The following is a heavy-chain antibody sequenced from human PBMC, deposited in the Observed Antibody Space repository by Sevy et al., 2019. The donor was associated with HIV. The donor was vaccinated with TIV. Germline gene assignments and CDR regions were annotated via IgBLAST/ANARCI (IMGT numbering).Heavy chain of an antibody. CDR1: GGSISSGSYY. CDR2: IYTSGST. J-gene: IGHJ6*02. D-gene: IGHD4-17*01. Sequence: SETLSLTCTVSGGSISSGSYYWSWIRQPAGKGLEWIGRIYTSGSTNYNPSLKSRVTMSVDTSKNQFSLKLSSVTAADTAVYYCARGTHYGDYRGYYYYYGMDVWGQGTTVTVSS. CDR3: ARGTHYGDYRGYYYYYGMDV. V-gene: IGHV4-61*02.